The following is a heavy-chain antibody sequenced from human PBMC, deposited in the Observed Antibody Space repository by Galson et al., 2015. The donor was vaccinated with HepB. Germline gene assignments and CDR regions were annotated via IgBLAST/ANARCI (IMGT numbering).Heavy chain of an antibody. CDR1: GGSISSSSYY. J-gene: IGHJ4*02. CDR3: ARDRGWSIPYYFDY. V-gene: IGHV4-39*01. D-gene: IGHD2-15*01. CDR2: IYYRGST. Sequence: SETLSLTCIVSGGSISSSSYYWGWIRQPPGKGLEWIGSIYYRGSTYYNPSLKSRVTITVDTSKNQFSLKLSSVTAADTAVYYCARDRGWSIPYYFDYWGQGTLVTVSS.